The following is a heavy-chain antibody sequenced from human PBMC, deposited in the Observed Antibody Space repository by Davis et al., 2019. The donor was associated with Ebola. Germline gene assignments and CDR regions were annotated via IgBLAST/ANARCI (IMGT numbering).Heavy chain of an antibody. J-gene: IGHJ4*02. CDR3: AKSGGYHNYYFDN. D-gene: IGHD3-22*01. CDR1: GFTFSSYA. CDR2: ISGSGGST. Sequence: GESLKISCAASGFTFSSYAMSWVRQAPGKGLEWVSGISGSGGSTYYADSVKGRFTISRDNSKNTLYLQMNSLRAEDTAVYYCAKSGGYHNYYFDNWGQGTLVTVSS. V-gene: IGHV3-23*01.